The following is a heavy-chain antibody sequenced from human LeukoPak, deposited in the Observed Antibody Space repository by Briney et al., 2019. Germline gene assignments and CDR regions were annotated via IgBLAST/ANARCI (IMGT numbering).Heavy chain of an antibody. D-gene: IGHD3-22*01. CDR3: AGGGDSGGYYYPMSDY. J-gene: IGHJ4*02. CDR1: GGSISSYY. V-gene: IGHV4-59*01. CDR2: IYYSGST. Sequence: SETLSLTCTVSGGSISSYYWSWIRQPPGKGLEWIGYIYYSGSTNYNPSLKSRVTISVDTSKNQFSLKLNSVTAANTAVYYCAGGGDSGGYYYPMSDYWGQGTLVTVSS.